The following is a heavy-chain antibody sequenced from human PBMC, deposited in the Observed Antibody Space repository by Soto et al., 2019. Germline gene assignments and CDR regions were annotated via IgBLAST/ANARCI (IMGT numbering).Heavy chain of an antibody. D-gene: IGHD2-21*01. CDR1: GFSVSDHF. V-gene: IGHV3-72*01. CDR3: ASSITQRFND. CDR2: ITNRATGDTT. Sequence: EVQLVESGGGLVQSGGSLRLSCTASGFSVSDHFMDWVRQTPGKGLEWLGQITNRATGDTTFYAASVKGRFTVSKDESRNSLYLQMNSLKTEDTAVYYCASSITQRFNDWGQGTLVAVAS. J-gene: IGHJ4*02.